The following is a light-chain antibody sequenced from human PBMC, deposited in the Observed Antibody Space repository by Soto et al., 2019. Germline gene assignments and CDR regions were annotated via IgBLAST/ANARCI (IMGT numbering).Light chain of an antibody. Sequence: ENVLTQSPGTLSLSPGERATLSCRASQSVTSCLAWYQQKPGQAPRLLIYDASNRATGIPARFSGSGPGTDFTLTISSLEPEDFAVYYCQQCNSWPLTFGGGTKVEI. CDR3: QQCNSWPLT. CDR1: QSVTSC. J-gene: IGKJ4*01. CDR2: DAS. V-gene: IGKV3-11*01.